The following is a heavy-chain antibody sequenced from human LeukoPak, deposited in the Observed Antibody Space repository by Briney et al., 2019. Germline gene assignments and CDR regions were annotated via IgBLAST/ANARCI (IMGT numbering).Heavy chain of an antibody. CDR2: ISWNSGSI. J-gene: IGHJ5*02. CDR1: GFTFDDYA. D-gene: IGHD3-10*01. V-gene: IGHV3-9*01. CDR3: ARGASGIGGIRFDP. Sequence: GRSLRLSCAASGFTFDDYAMHWVRQAPGKGLEWVSGISWNSGSIGYADSVKGRFTISRDNAKNSLYLQMNSLGAEDTAVYYCARGASGIGGIRFDPWGQGTLVTVSS.